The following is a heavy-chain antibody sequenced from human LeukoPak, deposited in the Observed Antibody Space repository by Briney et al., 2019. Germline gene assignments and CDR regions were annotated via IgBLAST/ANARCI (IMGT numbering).Heavy chain of an antibody. CDR1: GGSISSGGYY. D-gene: IGHD2-15*01. V-gene: IGHV4-31*03. J-gene: IGHJ2*01. Sequence: PSQTLSLTCTVSGGSISSGGYYWSWIRQHPGKGLEWIGYIYYSGSTYYNPSLKSRVTISVDTSKNQFSLKLSSVTAADTAVYYCARDRVVAATYWYFALWGRGTLVTVSS. CDR3: ARDRVVAATYWYFAL. CDR2: IYYSGST.